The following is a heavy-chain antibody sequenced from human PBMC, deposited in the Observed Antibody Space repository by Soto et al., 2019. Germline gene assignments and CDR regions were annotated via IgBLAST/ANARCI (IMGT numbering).Heavy chain of an antibody. Sequence: TGGSLRLSCAASGFTFSSYGMHWVRQAPGKGLEWVAVITYDGSNKYYADSVKGRFTISRDNSKNTLYLQMNSLRAEDTAVYYCAKGGDYGSGLFDPWGQGTLVTVSS. CDR3: AKGGDYGSGLFDP. V-gene: IGHV3-30*18. CDR1: GFTFSSYG. CDR2: ITYDGSNK. J-gene: IGHJ5*02. D-gene: IGHD3-10*01.